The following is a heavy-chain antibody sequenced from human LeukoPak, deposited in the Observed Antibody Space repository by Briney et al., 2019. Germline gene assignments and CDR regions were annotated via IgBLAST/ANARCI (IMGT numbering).Heavy chain of an antibody. D-gene: IGHD2-21*01. CDR1: GYSFTTYY. V-gene: IGHV1-46*03. CDR2: IDPSGGST. J-gene: IGHJ4*02. CDR3: ARPGMWYFDY. Sequence: ASVKVSCKTSGYSFTTYYIHWVRQAPGQGLEWMGVIDPSGGSTIYAQKFQGRVTMTRDTSTSVVCMDLSSLRSDDTAVYYCARPGMWYFDYWGQGTLVTVSS.